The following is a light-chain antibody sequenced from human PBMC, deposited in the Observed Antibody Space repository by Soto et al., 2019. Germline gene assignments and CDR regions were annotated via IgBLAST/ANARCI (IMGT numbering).Light chain of an antibody. CDR1: NSDVGSYDL. Sequence: QSALTQPASVSGTPGQSITISCTRTNSDVGSYDLVSWYQQHPGKAPKLMIFEVNKRPSGVSNRFSGSKSGNTASLTISGLQAEDESDYYCCSYAGGSTYVLFGGGTKLTVL. CDR3: CSYAGGSTYVL. V-gene: IGLV2-23*02. J-gene: IGLJ3*02. CDR2: EVN.